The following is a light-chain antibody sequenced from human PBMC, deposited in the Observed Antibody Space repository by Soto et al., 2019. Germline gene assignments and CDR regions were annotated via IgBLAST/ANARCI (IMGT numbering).Light chain of an antibody. CDR2: WAS. J-gene: IGKJ2*01. CDR1: RNILYSSNNKNY. CDR3: QQYYSSPYT. Sequence: DIVMTQSPDSLAVSLGERATINCKSSRNILYSSNNKNYLAWYQQKPGQPPKLLIYWASTRESGVPDRFSGSWSGTDFTLTISSLQAEDVAVYYCQQYYSSPYTFGQGTKLEI. V-gene: IGKV4-1*01.